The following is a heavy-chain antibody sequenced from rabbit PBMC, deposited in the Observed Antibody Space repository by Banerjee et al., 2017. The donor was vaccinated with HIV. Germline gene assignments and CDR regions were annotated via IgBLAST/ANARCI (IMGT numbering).Heavy chain of an antibody. CDR2: IYTSSSGIS. CDR3: ARDNGSGDYIDVYFDL. J-gene: IGHJ4*01. CDR1: GFDLSSYYY. V-gene: IGHV1S40*01. D-gene: IGHD1-1*01. Sequence: QSLEESGGDLVQPGASLTLTCTASGFDLSSYYYMCWVRQAPGKGLEWIACIYTSSSGISYYASWAKGRLTISKTPSTTVTLQLNSLTAADTATYFCARDNGSGDYIDVYFDLWGQGTLVTVS.